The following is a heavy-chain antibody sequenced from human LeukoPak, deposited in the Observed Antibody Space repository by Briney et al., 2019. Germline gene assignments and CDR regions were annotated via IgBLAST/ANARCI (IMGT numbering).Heavy chain of an antibody. Sequence: GGSLRLPCAASGFTFSSYSMNWVRQAPGKGLEWVSYISSSGSTIYYADSVKGRFTISRDNAKNSLSLQMNSLRAEDTAVYYCARDYNYYGSGGDAFDIWGQGTMVTVSS. V-gene: IGHV3-48*04. CDR3: ARDYNYYGSGGDAFDI. CDR1: GFTFSSYS. CDR2: ISSSGSTI. D-gene: IGHD3-10*01. J-gene: IGHJ3*02.